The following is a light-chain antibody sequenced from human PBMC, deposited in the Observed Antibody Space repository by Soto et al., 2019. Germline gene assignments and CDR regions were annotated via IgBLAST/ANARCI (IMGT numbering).Light chain of an antibody. CDR3: SSYAGSNNFAV. CDR1: NSNIGAGYD. CDR2: EVS. Sequence: QSVLTQPPSVSGAPGQRVTISCTGSNSNIGAGYDVHWYQQHPGKAPKLMIYEVSKRPSGVPDRFSGSKSANTASLTVSGLLTEDEADYYCSSYAGSNNFAVFGTGTKVTVL. J-gene: IGLJ1*01. V-gene: IGLV2-8*01.